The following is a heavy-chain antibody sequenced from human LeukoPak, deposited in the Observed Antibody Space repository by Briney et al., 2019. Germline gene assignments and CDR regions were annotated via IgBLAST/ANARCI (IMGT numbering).Heavy chain of an antibody. J-gene: IGHJ4*02. D-gene: IGHD2-15*01. Sequence: PSETLSLTCTVSGGSISSSTYYWGWIRQPPGKGLEWIGSIYYSGSTYYNPSLKSRITISVDTSKNQFSLKLSSVTAADTAVYYCAREVELGGSDVVVVVANYWGQGTLVTVSS. V-gene: IGHV4-39*07. CDR3: AREVELGGSDVVVVVANY. CDR2: IYYSGST. CDR1: GGSISSSTYY.